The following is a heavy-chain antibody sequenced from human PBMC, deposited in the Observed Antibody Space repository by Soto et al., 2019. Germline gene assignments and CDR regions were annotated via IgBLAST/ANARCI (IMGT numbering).Heavy chain of an antibody. CDR2: ISGSGGST. J-gene: IGHJ4*02. D-gene: IGHD4-17*01. Sequence: EVQLLESGGGLVQPGGSLRLSCAAAGFTFSSYAMSWVRQAPGKGLEWVSAISGSGGSTYYADSVKGRFTISRDNSKNTLYLQMNSLRAEDTAVYYCAKWVYGDRHSNDYWGQGTLVTVSS. V-gene: IGHV3-23*01. CDR1: GFTFSSYA. CDR3: AKWVYGDRHSNDY.